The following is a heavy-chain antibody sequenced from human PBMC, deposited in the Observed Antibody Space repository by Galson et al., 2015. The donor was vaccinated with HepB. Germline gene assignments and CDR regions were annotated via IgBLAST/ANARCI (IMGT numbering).Heavy chain of an antibody. CDR2: IYWDDDK. CDR3: AHRAKADGPETCFDY. CDR1: GSSVSTSGVG. V-gene: IGHV2-5*02. Sequence: PALVKPTQTLTLTCTFSGSSVSTSGVGVGWVRQPPGEALEWLALIYWDDDKRYSPSLKSRLTITKDTSKNQVVLTMTNMDPVDTATYYCAHRAKADGPETCFDYWGQGTLVTVSS. D-gene: IGHD1-14*01. J-gene: IGHJ4*02.